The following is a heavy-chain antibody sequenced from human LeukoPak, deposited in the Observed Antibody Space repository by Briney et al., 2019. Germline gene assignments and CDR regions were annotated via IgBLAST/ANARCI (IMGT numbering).Heavy chain of an antibody. CDR3: ARDSGIAVAGNPPPLDP. CDR1: GDSVSSNSAA. J-gene: IGHJ5*02. Sequence: QTLSLTCAISGDSVSSNSAAWNWIRQSPSRGLEWLGRTYYRSKWYNDYAVSVKSRITINPDTSKNQFSLQLNSVTPEDTAVYYCARDSGIAVAGNPPPLDPWGQGTLVTVSS. CDR2: TYYRSKWYN. D-gene: IGHD6-19*01. V-gene: IGHV6-1*01.